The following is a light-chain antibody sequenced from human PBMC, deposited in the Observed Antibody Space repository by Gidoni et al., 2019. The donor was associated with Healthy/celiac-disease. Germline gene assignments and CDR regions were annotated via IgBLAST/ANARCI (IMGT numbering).Light chain of an antibody. Sequence: QYALTQPASGPGSTAQSIPSSCTGTSCDVVSYNVVSWYQQHPGKAPKLMIYEGSKRPSGVSNRFSGSKSGNTASLTISGLQAEDEADYYCCSYAGRNVVFGGGTKLTVL. CDR2: EGS. CDR1: SCDVVSYNV. J-gene: IGLJ2*01. CDR3: CSYAGRNVV. V-gene: IGLV2-23*01.